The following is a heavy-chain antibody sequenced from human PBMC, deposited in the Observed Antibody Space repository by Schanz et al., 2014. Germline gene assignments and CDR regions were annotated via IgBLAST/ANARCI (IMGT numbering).Heavy chain of an antibody. CDR3: ARDGHRFYHNYYMDV. V-gene: IGHV3-48*01. J-gene: IGHJ6*03. CDR1: GFSFSSYS. Sequence: EVQLVESGGGLVQPGGSLRLSCAASGFSFSSYSMNWVRQAPGKGLEWLSYIDGKSTTEYYADSVKGRFTVSRDNARISLYLHMNTVGADDDAVYYCARDGHRFYHNYYMDVWGKGTTVTVSS. CDR2: IDGKSTTE. D-gene: IGHD3-16*01.